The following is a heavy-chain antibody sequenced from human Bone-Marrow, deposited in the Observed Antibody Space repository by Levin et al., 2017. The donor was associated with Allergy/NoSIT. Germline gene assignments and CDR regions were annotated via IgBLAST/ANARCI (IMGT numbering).Heavy chain of an antibody. CDR3: ARGGSGGWSDQFFRN. CDR1: GFTVSVYG. V-gene: IGHV3-48*02. CDR2: ITASDSTA. Sequence: GGSLRLSCAASGFTVSVYGMNWVRQAPGKGLEWVSYITASDSTALYADSVKGRFTISRDNAKNSLYLQKNSLRDEDTAVYYCARGGSGGWSDQFFRNWGQGTLVTVSS. J-gene: IGHJ1*01. D-gene: IGHD6-19*01.